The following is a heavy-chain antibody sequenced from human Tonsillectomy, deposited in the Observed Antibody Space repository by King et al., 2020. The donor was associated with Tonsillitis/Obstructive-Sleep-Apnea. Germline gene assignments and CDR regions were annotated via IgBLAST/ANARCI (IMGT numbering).Heavy chain of an antibody. J-gene: IGHJ4*02. D-gene: IGHD6-13*01. CDR3: ATQAYSSTWHGERYFDY. CDR1: GGSISSSTYY. CDR2: IYYSGST. Sequence: QLQESGPGLVKPSETLSLTCTVSGGSISSSTYYWGWIRQPPGKGLEWIGSIYYSGSTHYNPSLKSRVTISVDTSKNQFSLKLTSVTAADTAVYYCATQAYSSTWHGERYFDYWGQGTLVTVSS. V-gene: IGHV4-39*01.